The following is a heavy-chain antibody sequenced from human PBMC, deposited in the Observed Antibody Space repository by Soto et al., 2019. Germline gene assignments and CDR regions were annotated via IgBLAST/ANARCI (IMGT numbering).Heavy chain of an antibody. CDR3: ARAIGPTLFDY. J-gene: IGHJ4*02. D-gene: IGHD3-22*01. CDR1: GFTFIGYD. Sequence: LRXSCSSSGFTFIGYDMHWVRQGPGKGLEWVSAIGTAGDTNYAGSVKGRFTISRENAKNSLYLQMNSLRAGDTAIYFCARAIGPTLFDYSGQGTLVTVSS. CDR2: IGTAGDT. V-gene: IGHV3-13*04.